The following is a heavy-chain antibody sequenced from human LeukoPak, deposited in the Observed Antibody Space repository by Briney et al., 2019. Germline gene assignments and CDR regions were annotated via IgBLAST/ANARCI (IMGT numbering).Heavy chain of an antibody. CDR2: IKQDGSEK. CDR1: GFTFSSYW. V-gene: IGHV3-7*01. CDR3: ASTNYYYGMDV. Sequence: TGGSLRLSCAASGFTFSSYWMSWVRQAPGKGLEWVANIKQDGSEKYHVDSVKGRFTISRDNAKNSLYLQMNSLRAEDTAVYYCASTNYYYGMDVWGQRTTVTVSS. J-gene: IGHJ6*02.